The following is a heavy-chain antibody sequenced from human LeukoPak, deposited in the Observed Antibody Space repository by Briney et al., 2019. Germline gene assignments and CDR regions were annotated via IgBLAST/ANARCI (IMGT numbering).Heavy chain of an antibody. CDR3: ARGNGTSWFPFDS. V-gene: IGHV3-48*03. CDR2: ISDDDTTI. CDR1: GFSFSSYQ. J-gene: IGHJ4*02. Sequence: PGGSLRLSCTGSGFSFSSYQMNWVRQAPGKGLEWVSHISDDDTTIYYADSVKGRFTISRDDAKSSLYLEMKSLRAEDTAIYYCARGNGTSWFPFDSWGQGTLVTVSS. D-gene: IGHD6-13*01.